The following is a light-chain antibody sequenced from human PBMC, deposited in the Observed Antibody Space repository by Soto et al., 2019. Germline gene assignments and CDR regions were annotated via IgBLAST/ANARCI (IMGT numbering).Light chain of an antibody. CDR3: QQYYSYPLT. Sequence: AIRMTQSPSSFSASTGDRVTITCRASQGISSYLAWYQQKPGKAPKLLIYAASTLQSGVPSRFSGSGSGTDFTLTISCLQSEDFETYYCQQYYSYPLTFGKGTRLEI. CDR1: QGISSY. J-gene: IGKJ5*01. CDR2: AAS. V-gene: IGKV1-8*01.